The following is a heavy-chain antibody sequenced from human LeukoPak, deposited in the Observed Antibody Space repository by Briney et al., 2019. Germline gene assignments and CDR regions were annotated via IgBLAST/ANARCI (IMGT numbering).Heavy chain of an antibody. Sequence: GGSLRLSCAASGFTFSSYSMNWVRQAPGKGLEWVSSISSSSSYIYYADSVKGRFTISRDNAKNSLYLQMNSLRAEDTAVYYCAKDLLYYYDSSGYPPGDYWGQGTLVTVSS. CDR2: ISSSSSYI. V-gene: IGHV3-21*01. D-gene: IGHD3-22*01. CDR1: GFTFSSYS. CDR3: AKDLLYYYDSSGYPPGDY. J-gene: IGHJ4*02.